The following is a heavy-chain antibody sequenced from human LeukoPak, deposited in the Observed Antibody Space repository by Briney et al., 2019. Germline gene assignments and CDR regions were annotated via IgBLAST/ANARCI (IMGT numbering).Heavy chain of an antibody. J-gene: IGHJ6*02. D-gene: IGHD2-2*02. V-gene: IGHV3-9*01. CDR2: ISWNSGSI. Sequence: GGSLRLSCAASGFTFDDYAMHWVRQAPGKGLEWVSGISWNSGSIGYADSVKGRFTISRDNAKNSLYLQMNSLRAEDTALYYCAKDIYTAYYYYGMDVWGQGTTVTVSS. CDR3: AKDIYTAYYYYGMDV. CDR1: GFTFDDYA.